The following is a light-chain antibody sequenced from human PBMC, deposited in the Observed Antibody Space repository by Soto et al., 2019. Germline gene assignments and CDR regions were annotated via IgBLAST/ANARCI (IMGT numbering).Light chain of an antibody. CDR3: QHRYNWPNT. CDR2: DAS. CDR1: RSVGTY. J-gene: IGKJ2*01. V-gene: IGKV3-11*01. Sequence: EIVLTQSPATLSLSPGERATLSCRASRSVGTYLAWYQHNPGQAPRLLIYDASNRATGIPARFSGSGSGTNFTLTISSPEPEDFAVYYFQHRYNWPNTFGQVTDLEIK.